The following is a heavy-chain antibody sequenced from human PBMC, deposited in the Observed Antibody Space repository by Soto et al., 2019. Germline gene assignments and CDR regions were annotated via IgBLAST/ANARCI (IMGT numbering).Heavy chain of an antibody. CDR1: GFTFSSYA. D-gene: IGHD2-15*01. CDR3: AKDGLRYYSGGSYYIFDY. V-gene: IGHV3-23*01. Sequence: EVQLLESGGGVVQPGGSLRLSCAASGFTFSSYAMSWVRQAPGKGLEWVSAISGSGGSTDYADSVKGRFTISRDNSKKTLYLQINCLRAEDTAVYYCAKDGLRYYSGGSYYIFDYWGQGTLVTFSS. J-gene: IGHJ4*02. CDR2: ISGSGGST.